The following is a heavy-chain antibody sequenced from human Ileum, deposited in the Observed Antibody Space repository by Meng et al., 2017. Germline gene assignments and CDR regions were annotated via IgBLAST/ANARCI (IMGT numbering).Heavy chain of an antibody. Sequence: QVHLPQSGPGLVKPSQTLSLTCAVSGGSVSSNIAAWNWIRQSPLRGLEWLGRTYYRSKWYSEYAVSVKSRISITPDTSKNQFSLQMNSVTPEDTAVYYCASGSGSLDYWGPGTLVTVSS. CDR1: GGSVSSNIAA. J-gene: IGHJ4*02. D-gene: IGHD3-3*01. V-gene: IGHV6-1*01. CDR2: TYYRSKWYS. CDR3: ASGSGSLDY.